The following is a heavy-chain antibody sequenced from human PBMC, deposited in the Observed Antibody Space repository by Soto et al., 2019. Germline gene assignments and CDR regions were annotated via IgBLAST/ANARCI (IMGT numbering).Heavy chain of an antibody. J-gene: IGHJ4*02. V-gene: IGHV3-23*01. CDR3: ARLTGSLRLGESSAYFDF. D-gene: IGHD3-16*02. Sequence: EVQLLESGGGLVQPGGSLRLSCVASGFTFHSYVMNWVRQAPGKGLEWVASLTASGGATYYADSVEGRFVVSRDNSENTLHLQMNSLRAEDTALYYCARLTGSLRLGESSAYFDFWGQGTLVAVSS. CDR2: LTASGGAT. CDR1: GFTFHSYV.